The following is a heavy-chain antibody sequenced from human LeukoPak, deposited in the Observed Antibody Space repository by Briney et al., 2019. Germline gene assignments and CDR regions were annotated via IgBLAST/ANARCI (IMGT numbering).Heavy chain of an antibody. CDR1: GFTVSSNY. J-gene: IGHJ6*02. D-gene: IGHD3-3*01. V-gene: IGHV3-23*01. CDR2: ISGSGGST. CDR3: AKDLDLRFPHYYYYYGMDV. Sequence: GGSLRLSCAASGFTVSSNYMSWVRQAPGKGLEWVSAISGSGGSTYYADSVKGRFTISRDNSKNTLYLQMNSLRAEDTAVYYCAKDLDLRFPHYYYYYGMDVWGQGTTVTVSS.